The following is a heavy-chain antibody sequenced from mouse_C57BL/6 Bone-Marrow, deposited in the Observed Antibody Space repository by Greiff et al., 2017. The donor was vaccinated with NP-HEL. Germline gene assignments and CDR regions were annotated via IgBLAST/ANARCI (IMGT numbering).Heavy chain of an antibody. J-gene: IGHJ3*01. CDR2: IYPRDGST. CDR1: GYTFTSYD. Sequence: QVQLQQSGPELVKPGASVKLSCKASGYTFTSYDINWVKQRPGQGLEWIGWIYPRDGSTKYNEKFKGKATLTVDTSSSTAYMELHSLTSEDSAVYFCARIYSYYGSSYPSWFAYWGQGTLVTVSA. V-gene: IGHV1-85*01. D-gene: IGHD1-1*01. CDR3: ARIYSYYGSSYPSWFAY.